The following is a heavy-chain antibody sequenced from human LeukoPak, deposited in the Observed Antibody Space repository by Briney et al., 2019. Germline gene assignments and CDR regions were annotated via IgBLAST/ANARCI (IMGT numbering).Heavy chain of an antibody. CDR3: AKERSLEIAVAGTIFDY. CDR2: IYSGGDT. CDR1: GFTVNSYY. D-gene: IGHD6-19*01. Sequence: GGSLRLSCAASGFTVNSYYMGWVRQAPGKRLEWVSVIYSGGDTYYADSVKGRFTISRDNSKNMIYLEMSSLKAEDTAVYYCAKERSLEIAVAGTIFDYWGQGTLVTVSS. J-gene: IGHJ4*02. V-gene: IGHV3-66*01.